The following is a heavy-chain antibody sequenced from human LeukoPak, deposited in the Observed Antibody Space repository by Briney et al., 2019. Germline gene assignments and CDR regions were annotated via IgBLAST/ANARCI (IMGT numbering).Heavy chain of an antibody. V-gene: IGHV3-43*02. CDR3: AKGQGYYFDY. CDR1: GFTFDDYA. J-gene: IGHJ4*02. CDR2: ISGDGDST. Sequence: GGSLRLSCAASGFTFDDYAMHWVRQAPGKGLEWVSLISGDGDSTYYADSVKGQFTISRDTSKNSLYLQMDSLRTEDTALYYCAKGQGYYFDYWGQGTLVTVSS.